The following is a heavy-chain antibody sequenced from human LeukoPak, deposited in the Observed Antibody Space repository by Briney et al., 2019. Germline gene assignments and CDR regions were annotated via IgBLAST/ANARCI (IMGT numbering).Heavy chain of an antibody. V-gene: IGHV4-59*01. Sequence: SETLSLTCIVSGDSISSYYWSWIRQPPGKGLEWIGYISNSGNTNYNPSLKSRVTISVDTSKNQFSLKLTSVTAADTAVYYCARVGRGDPRWGSYSFDYWGQGTLVTVSS. CDR1: GDSISSYY. CDR3: ARVGRGDPRWGSYSFDY. CDR2: ISNSGNT. J-gene: IGHJ4*02. D-gene: IGHD3-16*01.